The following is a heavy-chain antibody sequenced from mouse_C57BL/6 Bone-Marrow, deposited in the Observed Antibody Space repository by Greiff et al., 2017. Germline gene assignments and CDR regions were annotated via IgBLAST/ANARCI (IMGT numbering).Heavy chain of an antibody. Sequence: QVQLQQPGAELVKPGASVKLSCKASGYTFTSYWMQWVKQRPGQGLEWIGEIDPSDSYTNYNQKFKGKATLTVDTSSSTAYMQLSSLTSEDSAVYYCARGGIYYDSYDCWGQGTTLTVSS. D-gene: IGHD2-4*01. CDR3: ARGGIYYDSYDC. CDR2: IDPSDSYT. CDR1: GYTFTSYW. J-gene: IGHJ2*01. V-gene: IGHV1-50*01.